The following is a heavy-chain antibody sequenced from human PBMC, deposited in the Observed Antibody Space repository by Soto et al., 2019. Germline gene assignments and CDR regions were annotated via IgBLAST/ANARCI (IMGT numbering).Heavy chain of an antibody. CDR1: GFTFNDAW. J-gene: IGHJ3*02. CDR3: TTERCTGTNCYVKNAFDS. CDR2: IKTKTDGGTT. D-gene: IGHD2-2*01. Sequence: LRLSCAASGFTFNDAWMTWVRQAPGKGLEWVGRIKTKTDGGTTDYAAPVKGRFTISRDDSKNTVYLQMNSLKIEDTGVYYCTTERCTGTNCYVKNAFDSWGQGTMVTVSS. V-gene: IGHV3-15*01.